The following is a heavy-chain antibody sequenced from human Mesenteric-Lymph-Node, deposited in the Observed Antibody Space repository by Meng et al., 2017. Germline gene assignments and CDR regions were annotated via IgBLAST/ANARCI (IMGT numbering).Heavy chain of an antibody. CDR1: ESTFSSYE. J-gene: IGHJ6*02. V-gene: IGHV3-48*03. Sequence: GESLKISCAASESTFSSYEMNWVRQAPGKGLEWVSYISSSGSTIYYADSVKGRFTISRDNAKNSLYLQMNSLRAEDTAVYYCARGEEPYDYVWGRFYYYYGMDVWGQGTTVTVSS. D-gene: IGHD3-16*01. CDR2: ISSSGSTI. CDR3: ARGEEPYDYVWGRFYYYYGMDV.